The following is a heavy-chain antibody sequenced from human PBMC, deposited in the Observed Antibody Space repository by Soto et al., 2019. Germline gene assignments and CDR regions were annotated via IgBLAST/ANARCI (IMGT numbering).Heavy chain of an antibody. J-gene: IGHJ5*02. D-gene: IGHD6-6*01. V-gene: IGHV4-34*01. CDR2: INHSGST. Sequence: PSETLSLTCAVYGGSFSGDYWSWIRQPPGKGLEWIGEINHSGSTNYNPSLKSRVTISVDTSKNQFSLKLSSVTAADTAVYYCAREGRLSNWFDPWGQGTLVTVSS. CDR1: GGSFSGDY. CDR3: AREGRLSNWFDP.